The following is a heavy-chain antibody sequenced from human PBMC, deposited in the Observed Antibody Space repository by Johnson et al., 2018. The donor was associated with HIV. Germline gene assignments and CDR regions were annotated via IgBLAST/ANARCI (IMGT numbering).Heavy chain of an antibody. Sequence: QVQLVESGGGVVQPGRSLRLSCAASGFTFSSYAMHWVRQAPGKGLVWVAVISYDGSNKYYADSVKGRFTISRDNSKNTLYLQMNSLRAEDTAVYYCARDMAQLELFAFDIWGQGTMVTVSS. CDR1: GFTFSSYA. D-gene: IGHD1-1*01. CDR2: ISYDGSNK. J-gene: IGHJ3*02. CDR3: ARDMAQLELFAFDI. V-gene: IGHV3-30*04.